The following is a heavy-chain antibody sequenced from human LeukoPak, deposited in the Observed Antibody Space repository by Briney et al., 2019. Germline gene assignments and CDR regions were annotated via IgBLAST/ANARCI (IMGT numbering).Heavy chain of an antibody. CDR2: ISWNSGSI. J-gene: IGHJ4*02. Sequence: PGRSLRLSCAASGFTFDDYAMHWVRQAPGKGLEWVSGISWNSGSIGYADSVKGRFTISRDNAKNSLYLQMNSLRAEDTALYYCAKDMGGRIAAAGPGDYWGQGTLVTVSS. V-gene: IGHV3-9*01. CDR3: AKDMGGRIAAAGPGDY. CDR1: GFTFDDYA. D-gene: IGHD6-13*01.